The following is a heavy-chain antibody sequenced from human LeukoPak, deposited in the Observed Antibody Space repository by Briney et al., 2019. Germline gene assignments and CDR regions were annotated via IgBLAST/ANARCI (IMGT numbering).Heavy chain of an antibody. CDR1: GFTFSSYG. V-gene: IGHV3-33*01. J-gene: IGHJ4*02. Sequence: GRSLRLSCAASGFTFSSYGMHWVRQAPGKGLEWVAVIWYDGSNKYYADSVKGRFTISRDNSKNTLYLQMNSLRAEDTAVYYCARSSHNNYWYFDYWGQGTLVTVSS. CDR2: IWYDGSNK. CDR3: ARSSHNNYWYFDY. D-gene: IGHD1-1*01.